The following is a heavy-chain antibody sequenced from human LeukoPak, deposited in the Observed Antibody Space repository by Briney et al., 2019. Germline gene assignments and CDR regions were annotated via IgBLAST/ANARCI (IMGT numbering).Heavy chain of an antibody. CDR1: CGSISSYY. Sequence: SETLSLTCTVSCGSISSYYWSWIPQPPGKGLEWVGDIYYSGSSNYNPSLKSRATISVDTSENQFSLPLRSVAAADTAVYYCERDLGSSWFGYWGQGTLVTVSS. CDR3: ERDLGSSWFGY. J-gene: IGHJ4*02. V-gene: IGHV4-59*01. CDR2: IYYSGSS. D-gene: IGHD6-13*01.